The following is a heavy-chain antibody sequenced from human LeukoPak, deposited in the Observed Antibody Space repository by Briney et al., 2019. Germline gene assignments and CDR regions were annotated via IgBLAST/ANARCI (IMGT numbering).Heavy chain of an antibody. CDR1: GFTFSNYN. V-gene: IGHV3-21*01. J-gene: IGHJ3*01. CDR3: ATRTSGAFDF. CDR2: ISISSNYI. Sequence: PGGSLRLSCAASGFTFSNYNMNWVRQAPGKGLEWVSCISISSNYIYYPDSVKGRFTISRDNAKNSLYLQMNSLRAEDTAVYYCATRTSGAFDFWGQGTMVIVS.